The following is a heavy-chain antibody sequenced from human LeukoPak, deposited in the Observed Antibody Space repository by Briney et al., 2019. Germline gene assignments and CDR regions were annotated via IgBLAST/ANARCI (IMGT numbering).Heavy chain of an antibody. CDR2: ISGSGGST. V-gene: IGHV3-23*01. Sequence: GGSLRLSCAASGFTFSSYAMSWVRQAPGKGLEWVSAISGSGGSTYYADSVKGRFTISRDNSKNTLYLQMNSPRAEDTAVYYCAKDPFEYSSSSRPNWFDPWGQGTLVTVSS. CDR3: AKDPFEYSSSSRPNWFDP. D-gene: IGHD6-6*01. CDR1: GFTFSSYA. J-gene: IGHJ5*02.